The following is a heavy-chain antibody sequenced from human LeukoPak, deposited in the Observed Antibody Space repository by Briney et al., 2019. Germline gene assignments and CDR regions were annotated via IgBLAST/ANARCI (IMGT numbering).Heavy chain of an antibody. Sequence: ASVKVSCKASGYIFTSYGISWVRHAPGQGLEWMGWISAYNGNTNYAQKLQGRVTMTTDTSTSTAYMELRSLRSDDTAVYYCAREIEPGTTGTLANWGQGTLVTVSS. D-gene: IGHD1-1*01. J-gene: IGHJ4*02. CDR2: ISAYNGNT. CDR1: GYIFTSYG. V-gene: IGHV1-18*01. CDR3: AREIEPGTTGTLAN.